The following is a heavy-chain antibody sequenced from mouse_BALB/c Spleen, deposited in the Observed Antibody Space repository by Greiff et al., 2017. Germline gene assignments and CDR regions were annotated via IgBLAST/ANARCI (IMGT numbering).Heavy chain of an antibody. J-gene: IGHJ3*01. CDR1: GYTFTSYW. Sequence: VQLQESGAELAKPGASVKMSCKASGYTFTSYWMHWVKQRPGQGLEWIGYINPSTGYTEYNQKFKDKATLTADKSSSTAYMQLSSLTSEDSAVYYCAREGYYPSWFAYWGQGTLVTVSA. CDR2: INPSTGYT. CDR3: AREGYYPSWFAY. V-gene: IGHV1-7*01. D-gene: IGHD2-3*01.